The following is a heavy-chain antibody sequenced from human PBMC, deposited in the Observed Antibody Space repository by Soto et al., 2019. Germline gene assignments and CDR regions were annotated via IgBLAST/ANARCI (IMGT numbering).Heavy chain of an antibody. J-gene: IGHJ4*02. D-gene: IGHD1-26*01. Sequence: EVQLLESGGGLIQPGRSLRLSCAASGFSFGVYAMSWVRQAPGKGLEWVATICGGIGSTYYADAVKGRFTISRDISRSTLDLQMNSLRVEDTALYYCAKLRGRGIFEYWGQGTMVTISS. CDR2: ICGGIGST. V-gene: IGHV3-23*01. CDR1: GFSFGVYA. CDR3: AKLRGRGIFEY.